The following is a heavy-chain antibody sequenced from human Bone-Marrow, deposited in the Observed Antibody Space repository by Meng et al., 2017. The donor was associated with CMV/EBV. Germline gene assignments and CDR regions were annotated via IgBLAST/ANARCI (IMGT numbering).Heavy chain of an antibody. J-gene: IGHJ5*02. Sequence: GESLKISCAASGFTFSSYSMNWVRQAPGKGLEWVSYISSSSSTIYYADSVKGRFTISRDNAKNSLYLQMNSLRVEDTAVYYCAKKEYYYDNDKGWFGPWGQGTLVTVSS. D-gene: IGHD3-22*01. CDR2: ISSSSSTI. CDR3: AKKEYYYDNDKGWFGP. CDR1: GFTFSSYS. V-gene: IGHV3-48*04.